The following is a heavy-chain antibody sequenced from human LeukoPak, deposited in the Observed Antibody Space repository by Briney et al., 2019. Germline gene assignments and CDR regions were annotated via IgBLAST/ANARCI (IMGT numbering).Heavy chain of an antibody. D-gene: IGHD2-15*01. Sequence: GASVKVSCKASGYTFTSYYMHWVRQAPGQGLEWMGIINPSGGSTSYAQKFQGRVTMTRDTSTSTVYMELSSLRSEDTAVHYCARDSQVAARGYYFDYWGQGTLVTVSS. V-gene: IGHV1-46*01. CDR2: INPSGGST. CDR3: ARDSQVAARGYYFDY. CDR1: GYTFTSYY. J-gene: IGHJ4*02.